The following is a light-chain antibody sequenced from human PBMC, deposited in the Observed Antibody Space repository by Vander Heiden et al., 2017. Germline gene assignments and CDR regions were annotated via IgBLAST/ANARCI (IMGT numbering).Light chain of an antibody. Sequence: SSELTQDPAVSVALGQTARITCQGHSLRSYYASWYQQKPGQAPALVIYGKNNRPSGIPDRFSGSSSGNTASLTITGAQAEDEADDYCNSRDSSGNQLVVVFGGGTKLTVL. CDR1: SLRSYY. CDR3: NSRDSSGNQLVVV. V-gene: IGLV3-19*01. J-gene: IGLJ2*01. CDR2: GKN.